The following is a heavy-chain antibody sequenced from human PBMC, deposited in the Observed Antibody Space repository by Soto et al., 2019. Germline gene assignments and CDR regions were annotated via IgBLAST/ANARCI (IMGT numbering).Heavy chain of an antibody. V-gene: IGHV3-48*02. CDR3: ARDGLLFGGAIVIDFDY. D-gene: IGHD3-16*02. CDR2: ISASSSTI. Sequence: PGGSLRLSCAASGFTFSDYKMNWVRQAPGKGLEWISHISASSSTIYYADSVKGRFAISRDNAKNSLYLQMNSLRDEDTAVYYCARDGLLFGGAIVIDFDYWGQGTLVTVSS. J-gene: IGHJ4*02. CDR1: GFTFSDYK.